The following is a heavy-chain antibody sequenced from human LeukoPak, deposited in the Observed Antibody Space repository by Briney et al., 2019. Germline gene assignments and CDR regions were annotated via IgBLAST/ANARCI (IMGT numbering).Heavy chain of an antibody. Sequence: PGGSLRLSCAASGFTFSSYWMNWVRQAPGKGLEWVSSISSSSSYIYYADSVKGRFTISRDNAKNSLYLQMNSLRAEDTAVYYCAGGIVVISAFDIWGQGTMVTVSP. D-gene: IGHD3-22*01. V-gene: IGHV3-21*01. CDR1: GFTFSSYW. J-gene: IGHJ3*02. CDR2: ISSSSSYI. CDR3: AGGIVVISAFDI.